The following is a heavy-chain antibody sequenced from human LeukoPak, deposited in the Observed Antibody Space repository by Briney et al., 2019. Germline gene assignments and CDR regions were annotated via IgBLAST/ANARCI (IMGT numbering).Heavy chain of an antibody. CDR1: GYTFSGYY. CDR3: ARDSRVSADY. CDR2: IDPKSGGT. D-gene: IGHD2-8*01. Sequence: ASVKVSCKTSGYTFSGYYIHWVRQAPGQGLEWLGRIDPKSGGTGFAHNFQGRVTMTTDTSISTVYMDLSSLRSDDTAGYYCARDSRVSADYWGQGTLVTVSS. V-gene: IGHV1-2*06. J-gene: IGHJ4*02.